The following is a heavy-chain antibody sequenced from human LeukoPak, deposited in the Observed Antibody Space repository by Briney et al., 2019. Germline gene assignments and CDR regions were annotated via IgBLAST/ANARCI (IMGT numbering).Heavy chain of an antibody. D-gene: IGHD1-7*01. J-gene: IGHJ6*03. CDR2: INTNTGNP. Sequence: GASVKVSCKASGYTFTSYAMNWVRQAPGQGLEWMGWINTNTGNPTYAQGFTGRFVFSLDTSVSTAYLQISSLKAEDTAVYYCARGHGEGTTWPYYYYYRDVWGKGTTVTVSS. CDR3: ARGHGEGTTWPYYYYYRDV. CDR1: GYTFTSYA. V-gene: IGHV7-4-1*02.